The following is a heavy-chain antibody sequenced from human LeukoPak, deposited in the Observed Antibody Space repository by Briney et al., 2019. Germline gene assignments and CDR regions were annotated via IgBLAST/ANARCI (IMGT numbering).Heavy chain of an antibody. CDR2: IYYSGNT. CDR1: GGSISSYH. J-gene: IGHJ3*02. Sequence: SETLSLTCTVSGGSISSYHWSWIRQPPGKGLEWIAYIYYSGNTNYNPSLRSRITISVDTSKNQFSLKLSSVTAADTAVYYCAKPLRLWSSDAFDTWGQGTLVTVSS. V-gene: IGHV4-59*08. CDR3: AKPLRLWSSDAFDT. D-gene: IGHD4-17*01.